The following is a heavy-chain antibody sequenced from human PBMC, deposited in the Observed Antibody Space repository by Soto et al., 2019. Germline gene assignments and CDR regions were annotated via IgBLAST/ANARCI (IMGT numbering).Heavy chain of an antibody. CDR1: GFTFSSYE. D-gene: IGHD4-4*01. CDR2: ISSSGSTI. CDR3: AGTYSNYLPYYFDY. Sequence: GESLKISCAASGFTFSSYEMNWVRQAPGKGLEWVSYISSSGSTIYYADSVKGRFTISRDNAKNSLYLQMNSLRAEDTAVYYCAGTYSNYLPYYFDYWGQGTLVTVSS. V-gene: IGHV3-48*03. J-gene: IGHJ4*02.